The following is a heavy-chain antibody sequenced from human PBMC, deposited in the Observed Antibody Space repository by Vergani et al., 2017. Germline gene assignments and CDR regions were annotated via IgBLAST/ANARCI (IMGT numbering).Heavy chain of an antibody. CDR2: INPSGGST. D-gene: IGHD6-19*01. CDR3: ARRTVAGTYYYMDV. V-gene: IGHV1-46*01. J-gene: IGHJ6*03. Sequence: QVQLVQSGAEVKKPGASVKVSCKASGYTFTSYYMHWVRQAPGQGLEGMGIINPSGGSTSFAPKFQGRVTMTRDTSTSTVYLELSSLRSEDTAVDYCARRTVAGTYYYMDVWGKATTVTVSS. CDR1: GYTFTSYY.